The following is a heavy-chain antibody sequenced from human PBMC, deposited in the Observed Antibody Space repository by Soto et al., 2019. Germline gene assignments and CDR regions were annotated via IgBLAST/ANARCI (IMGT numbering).Heavy chain of an antibody. Sequence: GGSLRLSCAASGFTFSSYSMNWVRQAPGKGLEWVSSISSSSYIYYADSVKGRFTISRDNAKNSLYLQMNSLRAEDTAVYYCARYPYDSSGSANAEYFQHWGQGTLVTVSS. CDR2: ISSSSYI. V-gene: IGHV3-21*01. CDR3: ARYPYDSSGSANAEYFQH. D-gene: IGHD3-22*01. J-gene: IGHJ1*01. CDR1: GFTFSSYS.